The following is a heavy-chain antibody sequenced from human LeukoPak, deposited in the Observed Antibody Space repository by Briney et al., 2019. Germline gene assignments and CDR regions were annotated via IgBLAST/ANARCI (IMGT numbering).Heavy chain of an antibody. CDR1: GGSISSHY. V-gene: IGHV4-59*08. Sequence: PSETLSLTCTVSGGSISSHYWSWIRQPPGKGLEWIGYIYNSGSTNYNPSLKSRVTISLDTSKNQFSLHLTSVTAADTAVYFCARDDYRVFDAFDVWGQGTVVTVSS. D-gene: IGHD3-16*01. CDR2: IYNSGST. J-gene: IGHJ3*01. CDR3: ARDDYRVFDAFDV.